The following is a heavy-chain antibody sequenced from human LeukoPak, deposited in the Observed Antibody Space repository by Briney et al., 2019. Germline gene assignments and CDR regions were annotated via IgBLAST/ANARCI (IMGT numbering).Heavy chain of an antibody. CDR1: GFAFSNFD. D-gene: IGHD3-10*01. J-gene: IGHJ3*02. CDR2: ILVNGDT. CDR3: IRDRFGERTFEI. V-gene: IGHV3-13*01. Sequence: QSGGSLRLSCAASGFAFSNFDMHWVRQSTGGRLEWVAHILVNGDTQYAGSVKGRFTISRENAKSSVYLQMNSLRDGDTAVYHCIRDRFGERTFEIWGQGTMVTVS.